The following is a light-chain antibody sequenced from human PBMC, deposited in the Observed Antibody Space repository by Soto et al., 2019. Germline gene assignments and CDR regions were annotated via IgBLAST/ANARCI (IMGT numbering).Light chain of an antibody. CDR3: QQYGSSRT. V-gene: IGKV3-20*01. Sequence: EIVLTRSPGTLPLSPGQIANLSCRASQSVSSYLAWYQQKRGQAPRLLIWGASIRATGLPDRFSGGGSGTDFTLTINRLETEDVAVYFCQQYGSSRTFGQGTKVDIK. CDR2: GAS. CDR1: QSVSSY. J-gene: IGKJ1*01.